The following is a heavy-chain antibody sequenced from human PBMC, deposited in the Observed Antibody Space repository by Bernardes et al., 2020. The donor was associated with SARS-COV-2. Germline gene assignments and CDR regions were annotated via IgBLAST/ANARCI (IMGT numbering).Heavy chain of an antibody. CDR3: ARDWEYYDFWSGYYTRRHDAFDI. CDR2: INSDGSST. V-gene: IGHV3-74*01. Sequence: GGSLRLSCAASGFTVSSNYMSWVRQAPGKGLEWVSRINSDGSSTSYADSVKGRFTISRDNAKNTLYLQMNSLRAEDTAVYYCARDWEYYDFWSGYYTRRHDAFDIWGQGTMVTVSS. CDR1: GFTVSSNY. J-gene: IGHJ3*02. D-gene: IGHD3-3*01.